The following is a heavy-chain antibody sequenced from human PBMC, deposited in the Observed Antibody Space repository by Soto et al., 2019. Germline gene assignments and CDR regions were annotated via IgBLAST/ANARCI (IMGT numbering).Heavy chain of an antibody. CDR1: GVSISRDGYY. D-gene: IGHD3-22*01. V-gene: IGHV4-39*01. CDR3: ARGGPSGYYYYFDN. Sequence: SETLSLTCSVSGVSISRDGYYWGWIRQPPGRGPQWIGSIYDSGTSYYNPSLKRRVTISVDMSKNQFSLSLNSVTAADTAVYYCARGGPSGYYYYFDNWGQGTLVTVSS. CDR2: IYDSGTS. J-gene: IGHJ4*02.